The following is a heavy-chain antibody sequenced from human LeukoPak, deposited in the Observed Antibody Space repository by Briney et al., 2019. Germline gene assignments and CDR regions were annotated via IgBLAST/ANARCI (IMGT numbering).Heavy chain of an antibody. Sequence: ASVKVSCKASGYTFTSYAMHWVRQAPGQRLEWMGWIIAGNGNTKYSQKFQGRVTITRDTSASTAYMELSSLRSEDTAVYYCARVHYGSGGLPDAFDIWGQGTMVTVSS. CDR2: IIAGNGNT. CDR1: GYTFTSYA. CDR3: ARVHYGSGGLPDAFDI. V-gene: IGHV1-3*01. D-gene: IGHD3-10*01. J-gene: IGHJ3*02.